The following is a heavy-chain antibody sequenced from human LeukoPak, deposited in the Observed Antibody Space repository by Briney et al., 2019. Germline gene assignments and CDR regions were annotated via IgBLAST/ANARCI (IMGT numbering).Heavy chain of an antibody. D-gene: IGHD4-17*01. CDR1: GFTFSSYG. V-gene: IGHV3-30*02. J-gene: IGHJ4*02. Sequence: GGSPRLSCAASGFTFSSYGMHWVRQAPGKGLEWVAFIRYDGSNKYYADSVKGRFTISRDNAKNSLYLQMNSLRAEDTAVYYCARDRFPTGHYFDYWGQGTLVTVSS. CDR3: ARDRFPTGHYFDY. CDR2: IRYDGSNK.